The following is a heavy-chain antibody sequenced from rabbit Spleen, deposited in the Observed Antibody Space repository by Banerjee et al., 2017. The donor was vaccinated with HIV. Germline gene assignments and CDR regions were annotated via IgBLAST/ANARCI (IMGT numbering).Heavy chain of an antibody. CDR2: INVITGNA. CDR3: ARDGAGGSYFAL. J-gene: IGHJ4*01. Sequence: QSLEESGGGLVTPGAPLTLTCTASGFSFSSGYYMFWVRQAPGKGLVWSACINVITGNAVYASWAKGRFTFSKTSSTMVTLQMPSLTDADTATYFCARDGAGGSYFALWGPGTLVTVS. D-gene: IGHD8-1*01. CDR1: GFSFSSGYY. V-gene: IGHV1S40*01.